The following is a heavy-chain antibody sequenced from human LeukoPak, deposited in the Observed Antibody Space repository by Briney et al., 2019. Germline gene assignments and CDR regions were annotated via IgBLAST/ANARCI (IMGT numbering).Heavy chain of an antibody. CDR2: IDIDGRII. CDR3: VRGLGDY. CDR1: GFTLSTYW. J-gene: IGHJ4*02. V-gene: IGHV3-74*03. D-gene: IGHD3-16*01. Sequence: GGSLRLSCAASGFTLSTYWMHRVRQGPGKALVWVARIDIDGRIITHADSVEGRFTISRDNAKNTVYLQMNDLRDEDTATYYCVRGLGDYWGQGTLVTVSS.